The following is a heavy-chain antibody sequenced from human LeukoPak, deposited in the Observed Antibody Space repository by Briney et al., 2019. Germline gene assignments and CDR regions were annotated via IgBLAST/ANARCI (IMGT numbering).Heavy chain of an antibody. Sequence: ASVKVSCKASGYTFTSYDINWVRQATGQGLEWMGWMNPNSGNTGYAQKFQGRVTMTTDTPTSTAYMELRSLRSDDTAVYYCARDSRPRVAVSTAIGACWGQGTLVTVSS. D-gene: IGHD2-2*01. V-gene: IGHV1-8*01. CDR1: GYTFTSYD. CDR3: ARDSRPRVAVSTAIGAC. CDR2: MNPNSGNT. J-gene: IGHJ4*02.